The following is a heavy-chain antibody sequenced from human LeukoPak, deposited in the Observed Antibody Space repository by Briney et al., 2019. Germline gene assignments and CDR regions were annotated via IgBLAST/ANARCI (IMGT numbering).Heavy chain of an antibody. Sequence: PGASVKVSCKASGYTFTSYGISWVRQAPGQGLEWMGWISAYNGNTNYAQKLQGRVTMTTDTPTSTAYMELRSLRSDDTAVYYCARGRYYYDSSGYGGQYYFDYWGQGTLVTVSS. CDR1: GYTFTSYG. J-gene: IGHJ4*02. CDR3: ARGRYYYDSSGYGGQYYFDY. D-gene: IGHD3-22*01. V-gene: IGHV1-18*01. CDR2: ISAYNGNT.